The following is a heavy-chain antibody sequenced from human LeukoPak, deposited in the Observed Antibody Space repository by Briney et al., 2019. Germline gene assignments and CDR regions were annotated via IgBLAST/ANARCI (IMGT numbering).Heavy chain of an antibody. CDR2: ISGSGGST. D-gene: IGHD3-3*01. CDR1: GFTFSSYA. Sequence: HPRGSLRLSCAASGFTFSSYAMSWVRQAPGKGLEWVSAISGSGGSTYYADSVKGRFTISRDNSKNTLYLQMNSLRAEGTAVYYCAKDDFWSGSVGGEDYWGQGTLATVSS. CDR3: AKDDFWSGSVGGEDY. V-gene: IGHV3-23*01. J-gene: IGHJ4*02.